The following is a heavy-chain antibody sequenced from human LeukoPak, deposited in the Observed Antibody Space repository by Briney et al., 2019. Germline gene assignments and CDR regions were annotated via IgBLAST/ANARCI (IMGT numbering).Heavy chain of an antibody. J-gene: IGHJ4*02. CDR2: IKADGSEE. Sequence: GGSLRLSCATSGFPFSDFSMTWVRQAPGRGLEWVANIKADGSEESYADSVKGRFTISRDNAKNLVFLQMNSLRTEDTAVYYCARNTLSAAGDYWGQGTLVSVSS. D-gene: IGHD6-13*01. CDR1: GFPFSDFS. CDR3: ARNTLSAAGDY. V-gene: IGHV3-7*01.